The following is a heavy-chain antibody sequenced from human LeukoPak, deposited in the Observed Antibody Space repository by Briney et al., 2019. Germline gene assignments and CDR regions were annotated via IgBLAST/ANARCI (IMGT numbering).Heavy chain of an antibody. CDR3: ARDEYGSGSYYYYYYGMDV. CDR2: IWYDGSNK. CDR1: GFTFSDYG. V-gene: IGHV3-33*01. D-gene: IGHD3-10*01. Sequence: GGSLRLSCAASGFTFSDYGMHWVRQAPGKGLEWVAVIWYDGSNKYYADSVKGRFTISRDNSRNTLYLQMNSLRAEDTAVYYCARDEYGSGSYYYYYYGMDVWGQGTTVTVSS. J-gene: IGHJ6*02.